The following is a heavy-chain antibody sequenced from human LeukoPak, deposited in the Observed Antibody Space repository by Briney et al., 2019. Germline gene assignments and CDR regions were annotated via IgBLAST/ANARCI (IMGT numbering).Heavy chain of an antibody. CDR1: GFTFSSYA. D-gene: IGHD3-10*01. CDR2: ISYDGSNK. CDR3: ASGRFGEPTFDY. V-gene: IGHV3-30-3*01. Sequence: GGSLRLSCAASGFTFSSYAMHWVRQAPGKGLEWVAVISYDGSNKYYADSVKGRFTISRDNSKNTLYLQMNSLRAEDTAVYYCASGRFGEPTFDYWGQGTLVTVSS. J-gene: IGHJ4*02.